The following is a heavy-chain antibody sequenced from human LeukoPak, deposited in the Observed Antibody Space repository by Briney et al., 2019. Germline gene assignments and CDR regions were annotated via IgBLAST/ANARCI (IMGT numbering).Heavy chain of an antibody. CDR1: GFTFTNYW. J-gene: IGHJ4*02. CDR2: IKQDGSEK. V-gene: IGHV3-7*01. CDR3: ARVQGSSGPGIFEY. Sequence: GGSLRLSCAASGFTFTNYWMGWVRQAPGKGLEWVANIKQDGSEKYYVDSVKGRFTVSRDNAKSSLYLQMNSLRAEDTGVYYCARVQGSSGPGIFEYWGQGTLVTVSS. D-gene: IGHD6-19*01.